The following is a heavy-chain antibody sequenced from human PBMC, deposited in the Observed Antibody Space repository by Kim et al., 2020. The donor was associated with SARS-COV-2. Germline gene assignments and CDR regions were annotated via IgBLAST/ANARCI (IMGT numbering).Heavy chain of an antibody. D-gene: IGHD3-10*01. CDR3: AKATTGPYGSGSYYNPFFDY. J-gene: IGHJ4*02. CDR2: ISGDGGST. CDR1: GFTFDDYA. Sequence: GGSLRLSCAASGFTFDDYAMHWVRQAPGKGLEWVSLISGDGGSTYYADSVKGRFTISRDNSKNSLYLQMNSLRTEDTALYYCAKATTGPYGSGSYYNPFFDYGGQGTLVTVSS. V-gene: IGHV3-43*02.